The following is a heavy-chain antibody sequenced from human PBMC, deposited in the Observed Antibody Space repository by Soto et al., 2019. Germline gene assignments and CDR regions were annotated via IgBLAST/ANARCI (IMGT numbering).Heavy chain of an antibody. CDR1: GYSFTSLD. CDR2: MQPSTGRT. D-gene: IGHD1-26*01. CDR3: SRGVSAGVDY. J-gene: IGHJ4*02. V-gene: IGHV1-8*01. Sequence: QVQLVQSGAEVREPGASVKVSCKASGYSFTSLDINWVRQTAGHGLEWMGWMQPSTGRTGYAQKFQGRVTMTWNTSINTAYMELTTLTSDDTAFYYCSRGVSAGVDYWGQGTLVTVSS.